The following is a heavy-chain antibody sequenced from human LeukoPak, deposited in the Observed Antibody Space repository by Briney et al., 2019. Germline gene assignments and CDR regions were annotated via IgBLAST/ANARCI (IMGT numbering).Heavy chain of an antibody. D-gene: IGHD3-10*01. CDR3: VRDSDDYYWALDS. CDR1: GDSVSNNIAT. J-gene: IGHJ4*02. CDR2: TYYRSRWGN. Sequence: SQTLSLTCAISGDSVSNNIATWNWVRQSPSRGLEWLGTTYYRSRWGNDYAISVKGRITINPDTSRNQFSLQLNSVTPEDTAVYYCVRDSDDYYWALDSWGQGTPVTVSS. V-gene: IGHV6-1*01.